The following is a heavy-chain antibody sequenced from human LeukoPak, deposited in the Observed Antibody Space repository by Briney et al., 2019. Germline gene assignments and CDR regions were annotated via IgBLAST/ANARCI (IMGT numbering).Heavy chain of an antibody. J-gene: IGHJ4*02. V-gene: IGHV4-30-4*08. CDR3: AREATTVTSGYFDY. CDR2: IYYSGST. D-gene: IGHD4-11*01. CDR1: GGSISSGDYY. Sequence: SQTLSLTCTVSGGSISSGDYYWSWIRQPPGKGLEWVGYIYYSGSTYYNPSLKSRVTISVDTSKNQFSLKLSSVTAADTAVYYCAREATTVTSGYFDYWGQGTLVTVSS.